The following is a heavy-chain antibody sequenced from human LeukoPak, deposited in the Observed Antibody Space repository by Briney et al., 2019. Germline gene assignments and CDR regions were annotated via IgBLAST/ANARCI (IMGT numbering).Heavy chain of an antibody. Sequence: ASVKVSCKASGYTFSSDDINWVRQAPGQGLERMGWMNPKSGNTGYAQKFLGRVTMTRNTSISTAYMELSRLRSEDTAVYYCARGRVFPGVAPRQVWFDPWGQGTPVTVSS. J-gene: IGHJ5*02. CDR2: MNPKSGNT. CDR1: GYTFSSDD. CDR3: ARGRVFPGVAPRQVWFDP. V-gene: IGHV1-8*02. D-gene: IGHD3-10*01.